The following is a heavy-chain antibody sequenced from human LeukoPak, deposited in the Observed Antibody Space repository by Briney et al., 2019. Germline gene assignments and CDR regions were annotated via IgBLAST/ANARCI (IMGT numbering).Heavy chain of an antibody. V-gene: IGHV3-30*02. D-gene: IGHD3-9*01. CDR1: GFTFSDYS. J-gene: IGHJ4*02. CDR2: IRYDGNNK. CDR3: AKDLDFDWLYYFDY. Sequence: GGSLRLSCAASGFTFSDYSMHWVRQAPGKGLNWVAFIRYDGNNKYYADSVKGRFTISRDNSKNTLYLQMNSLRAEDTAVYYCAKDLDFDWLYYFDYWGQGTLVTVSS.